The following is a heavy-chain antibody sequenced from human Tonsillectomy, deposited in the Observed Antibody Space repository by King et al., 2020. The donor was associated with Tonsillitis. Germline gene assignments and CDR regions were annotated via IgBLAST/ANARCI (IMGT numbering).Heavy chain of an antibody. J-gene: IGHJ4*02. Sequence: QLQESGPGLVKPSETLSLTCTVSGGSISSSSYYWGWIRQPPGKGLEWIGSIYYSGSTYYNPSLKSRVTISVDTSTNQFSLKLSSVTAADTAVYYCASLLQYSGSPAFDYWGQGTLVTVSS. D-gene: IGHD1-26*01. CDR2: IYYSGST. CDR1: GGSISSSSYY. CDR3: ASLLQYSGSPAFDY. V-gene: IGHV4-39*01.